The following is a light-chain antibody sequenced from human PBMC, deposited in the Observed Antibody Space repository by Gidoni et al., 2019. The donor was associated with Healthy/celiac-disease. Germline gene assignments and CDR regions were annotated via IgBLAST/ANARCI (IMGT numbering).Light chain of an antibody. CDR2: AAS. J-gene: IGKJ5*01. CDR1: QSISSY. V-gene: IGKV1-39*01. Sequence: DIQMTQSPSSLSASVGDRVTIPCRASQSISSYLNWYQQKPGKAPKLLIYAASSLQSGVPSRFSGSGSGTDFTLTISSLQPEDFATYYCQQSYSTPITFGQGTRLKIK. CDR3: QQSYSTPIT.